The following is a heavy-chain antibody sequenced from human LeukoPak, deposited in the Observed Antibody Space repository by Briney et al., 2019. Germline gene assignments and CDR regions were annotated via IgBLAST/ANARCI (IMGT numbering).Heavy chain of an antibody. J-gene: IGHJ4*02. CDR1: GFTFSSYS. V-gene: IGHV3-21*01. D-gene: IGHD2/OR15-2a*01. Sequence: PGGSLRLSCAASGFTFSSYSMNWVRQAPGKGLEWVSSFSSSSSYMYYADSVKGRFTISRDNAKNSLYLQMNSLRAEDTAVYYCARFHFSFDYWGQGTLVTVSS. CDR2: FSSSSSYM. CDR3: ARFHFSFDY.